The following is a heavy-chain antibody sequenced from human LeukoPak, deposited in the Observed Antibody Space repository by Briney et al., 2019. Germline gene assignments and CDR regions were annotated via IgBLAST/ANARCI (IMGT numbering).Heavy chain of an antibody. D-gene: IGHD5-24*01. Sequence: SVTVSCKSSGGSFSSYGISWVRQAPGQGLEWMGVRIPILGSTNIAQKFQGRLTITADESTSTAYMELNGLRVDDTAVYYCAREGPVGTDGFWGQGTLVTVSS. J-gene: IGHJ1*01. V-gene: IGHV1-69*10. CDR1: GGSFSSYG. CDR3: AREGPVGTDGF. CDR2: RIPILGST.